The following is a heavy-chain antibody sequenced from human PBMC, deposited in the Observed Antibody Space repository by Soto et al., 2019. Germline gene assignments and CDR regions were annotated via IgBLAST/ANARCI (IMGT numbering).Heavy chain of an antibody. Sequence: PSETLSLTCAVYGGSFSGNYWSWIRQPPGKGLEWIGEISHSGSSNCNPSLKSRVIISVDTSKNQFSLNLISVTAADTAVYYCARLFNQKTPRFDYWGQGILVTVSS. CDR2: ISHSGSS. J-gene: IGHJ4*02. CDR1: GGSFSGNY. D-gene: IGHD2-15*01. V-gene: IGHV4-34*01. CDR3: ARLFNQKTPRFDY.